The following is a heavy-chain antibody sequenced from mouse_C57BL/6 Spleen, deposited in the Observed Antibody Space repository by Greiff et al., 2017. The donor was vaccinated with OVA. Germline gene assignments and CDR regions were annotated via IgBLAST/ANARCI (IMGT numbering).Heavy chain of an antibody. D-gene: IGHD2-4*01. CDR1: GYAFTNYL. CDR3: ARWRLRQDYAMDY. CDR2: INPGSGGT. Sequence: VQLQESGAELVRPGTSVKVSCKASGYAFTNYLIEWVKQRPGQGLEWIGVINPGSGGTNYNEKFKGKATLTADKSSSTAYMQLSSLTSEDSAVYFCARWRLRQDYAMDYWGQETSVTVSS. V-gene: IGHV1-54*01. J-gene: IGHJ4*01.